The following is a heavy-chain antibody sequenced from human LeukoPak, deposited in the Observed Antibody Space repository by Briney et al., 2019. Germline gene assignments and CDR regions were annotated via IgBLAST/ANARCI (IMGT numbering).Heavy chain of an antibody. CDR3: ASTLVTAHYPDAFDI. D-gene: IGHD3-16*02. V-gene: IGHV5-51*01. J-gene: IGHJ3*02. Sequence: RGESLKISCKGSGYSFTSYWIGWVRQMPGKGLEWMGIIYPGDSDTRYSPSFQGQVTISADKSISTAYLQWSSLKASDTAMYYCASTLVTAHYPDAFDIWGQGTMVTVSS. CDR1: GYSFTSYW. CDR2: IYPGDSDT.